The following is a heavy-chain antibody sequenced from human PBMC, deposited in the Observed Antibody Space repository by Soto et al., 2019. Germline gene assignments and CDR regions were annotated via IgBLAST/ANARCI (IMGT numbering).Heavy chain of an antibody. CDR3: ARGEWFGAPNWFDP. CDR1: GGSISSGDYY. V-gene: IGHV4-30-4*01. Sequence: NPSETLSLTCTVSGGSISSGDYYWSWIRQPPGKGLEWIGYIYYSGSTYYNPSLKSRVTISVDTSKNQFSLKLSSVTAADTAVYYCARGEWFGAPNWFDPWGQGTLVTVSS. J-gene: IGHJ5*02. D-gene: IGHD3-10*01. CDR2: IYYSGST.